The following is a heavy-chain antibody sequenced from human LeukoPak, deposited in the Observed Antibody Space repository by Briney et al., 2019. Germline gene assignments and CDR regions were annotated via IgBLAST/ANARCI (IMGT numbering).Heavy chain of an antibody. D-gene: IGHD6-13*01. V-gene: IGHV4-38-2*02. CDR1: GYSISSGYY. J-gene: IGHJ4*02. Sequence: SETLSLTCTVSGYSISSGYYWGWIRQPPGKGLEWVGSIYHSGSTYYNPSLKSRVTISVDTSKNQFSLKLSSVTAADTAVYYCASYSSSWYRGDYWGQGTLVTVSS. CDR2: IYHSGST. CDR3: ASYSSSWYRGDY.